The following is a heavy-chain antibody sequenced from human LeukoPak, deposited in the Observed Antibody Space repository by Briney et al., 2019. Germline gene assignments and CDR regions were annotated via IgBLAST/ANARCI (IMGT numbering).Heavy chain of an antibody. Sequence: SETLSLTCTVSGGSISSSSHYWGWIRQPPGKGLEWIGSMYYSGSTYYNPSLKSRVTISVDTSKNQFSLKLSSVTAADTAVYYCARAMSIAARLXXIFDYXXXGTLVTVS. CDR3: ARAMSIAARLXXIFDY. J-gene: IGHJ4*01. V-gene: IGHV4-39*07. CDR2: MYYSGST. CDR1: GGSISSSSHY. D-gene: IGHD6-6*01.